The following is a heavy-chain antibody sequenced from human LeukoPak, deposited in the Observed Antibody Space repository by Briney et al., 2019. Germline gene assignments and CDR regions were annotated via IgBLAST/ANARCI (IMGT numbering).Heavy chain of an antibody. J-gene: IGHJ4*02. Sequence: TGGSLRLSCAASGFTFSSYAMHWVRQAPGKGLEWVSYISSSSSTIYYADSVKGRFTISRDNSKNTLYLQMSSLRAEDTAVYYCARDLGCSSSSSCQYFDYWGQGTLVTVSS. CDR1: GFTFSSYA. V-gene: IGHV3-48*01. CDR3: ARDLGCSSSSSCQYFDY. D-gene: IGHD2-2*01. CDR2: ISSSSSTI.